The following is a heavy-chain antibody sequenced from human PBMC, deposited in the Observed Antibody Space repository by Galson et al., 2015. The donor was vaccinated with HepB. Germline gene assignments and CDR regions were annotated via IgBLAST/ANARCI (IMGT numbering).Heavy chain of an antibody. Sequence: SVKVSCKASGYTFTSDHMHWVRQAPGHVFEWMGITNPGGGSPRYAQKFQGRITMTRDTSTSTDYMELSGLTSEDTAVYYCVRDYSGKWTFDYWGQGTLVTVSS. CDR3: VRDYSGKWTFDY. V-gene: IGHV1-46*03. CDR2: TNPGGGSP. D-gene: IGHD5-12*01. J-gene: IGHJ4*02. CDR1: GYTFTSDH.